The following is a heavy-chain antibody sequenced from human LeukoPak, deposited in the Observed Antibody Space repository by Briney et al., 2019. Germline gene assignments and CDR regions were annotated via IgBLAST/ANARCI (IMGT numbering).Heavy chain of an antibody. Sequence: GASVKVSCKASGYTFTSYYMHWVRQAPGQGLEWMGWINPNSGGTNYAQKFQGRVTMTRDTSISTAYMELSRLRSDDTAVYYCARVPKIAVALLRFDYWGQGTLVTVSS. V-gene: IGHV1-2*02. D-gene: IGHD6-19*01. CDR2: INPNSGGT. J-gene: IGHJ4*02. CDR3: ARVPKIAVALLRFDY. CDR1: GYTFTSYY.